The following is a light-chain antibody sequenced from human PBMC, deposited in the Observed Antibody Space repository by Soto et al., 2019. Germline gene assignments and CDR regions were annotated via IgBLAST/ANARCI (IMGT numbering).Light chain of an antibody. CDR3: QQYSTYSLT. Sequence: DIQMTQSPSTLSASVGDRVTITCRASQSISNWLAWYQQKPGKAPKLLIYRASALESGVPSRFSGSGSGTEFTLTISSLQPDDFATYYCQQYSTYSLTFGQGTKLEI. CDR1: QSISNW. J-gene: IGKJ2*01. V-gene: IGKV1-5*03. CDR2: RAS.